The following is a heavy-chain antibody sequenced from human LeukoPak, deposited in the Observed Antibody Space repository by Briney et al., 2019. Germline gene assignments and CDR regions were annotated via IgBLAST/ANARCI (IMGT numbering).Heavy chain of an antibody. Sequence: PGGSLRLSCAASGFTVSSNYMSWVRQAPGKGLEWVSVIYSGGSTYYADSVKGRSTISRDNSKNTLCLQMNSLRAEDTAVYYCARVWYSSGLNWFDPWGQGTLVTVSS. J-gene: IGHJ5*02. D-gene: IGHD6-19*01. CDR2: IYSGGST. CDR1: GFTVSSNY. CDR3: ARVWYSSGLNWFDP. V-gene: IGHV3-53*01.